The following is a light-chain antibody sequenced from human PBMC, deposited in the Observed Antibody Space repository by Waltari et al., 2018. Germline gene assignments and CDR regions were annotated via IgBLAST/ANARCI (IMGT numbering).Light chain of an antibody. V-gene: IGKV1-5*03. CDR3: HQYNTLPLT. J-gene: IGKJ4*01. CDR1: ESVKNN. CDR2: KAS. Sequence: DVQLIHSPSTLSASVGDRVTITCRASESVKNNLAWYQHQPGKAPKVLVQKASRLESGVASRFGGSGYGTEFTLTISSLEPDDFATYYCHQYNTLPLTFGGGTKVEIK.